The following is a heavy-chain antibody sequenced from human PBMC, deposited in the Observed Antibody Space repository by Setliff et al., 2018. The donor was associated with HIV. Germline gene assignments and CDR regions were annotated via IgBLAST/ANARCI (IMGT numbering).Heavy chain of an antibody. V-gene: IGHV3-15*05. CDR2: IKGKTDGGTI. D-gene: IGHD1-1*01. CDR1: GFSVTDAW. CDR3: VRGPFNWNDVS. J-gene: IGHJ5*02. Sequence: LRLSCAASGFSVTDAWMNWVRQAPGKGLEWIGRIKGKTDGGTIDYAAPVKGRFTISRNDSRNTLYLQMNSLKVEDTGVYFCVRGPFNWNDVSWGQGSLVTVS.